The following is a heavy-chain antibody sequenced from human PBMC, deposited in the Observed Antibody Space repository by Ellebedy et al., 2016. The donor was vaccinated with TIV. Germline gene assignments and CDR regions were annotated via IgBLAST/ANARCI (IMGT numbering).Heavy chain of an antibody. J-gene: IGHJ3*02. V-gene: IGHV3-66*01. D-gene: IGHD1-1*01. CDR2: IYVDGTT. CDR1: GFTVNSNY. CDR3: ATETLIDVDLEVWGVFDM. Sequence: GESLKISCAVSGFTVNSNYMSWVRQAPGKGLEWVSSIYVDGTTYYADSVRGRFTISRDTSKNTLNLQINGLRAEDTAVYFCATETLIDVDLEVWGVFDMWGQGTMVAVSS.